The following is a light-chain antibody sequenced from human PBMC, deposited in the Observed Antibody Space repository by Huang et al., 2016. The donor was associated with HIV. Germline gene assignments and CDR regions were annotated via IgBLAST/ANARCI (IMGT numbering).Light chain of an antibody. J-gene: IGKJ3*01. CDR2: AAS. CDR1: QSISTY. CDR3: QQTYSTLT. V-gene: IGKV1-39*01. Sequence: DIQMTQSPSSLSASVGDRVTITCRASQSISTYLNWYQQKPGKAPKLLIHAASTLQSGVPSRFSGSGSGTDFTLTISSLQPEDVATYYCQQTYSTLTFGPGTKVDIK.